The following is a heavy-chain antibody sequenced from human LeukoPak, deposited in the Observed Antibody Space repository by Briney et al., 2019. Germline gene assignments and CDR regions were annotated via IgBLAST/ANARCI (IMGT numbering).Heavy chain of an antibody. CDR2: ISSSSSYI. CDR1: GVTFSRYS. J-gene: IGHJ5*02. V-gene: IGHV3-21*01. Sequence: GGSLRLSCAASGVTFSRYSMNWVRQAPGKGLEWVSSISSSSSYIYYADSVKGRFTISRDNAKNSLYLQMNSLRAEDTAVYYCRAGNWNYEGWFYPWGQGTLVTVSS. D-gene: IGHD1-7*01. CDR3: RAGNWNYEGWFYP.